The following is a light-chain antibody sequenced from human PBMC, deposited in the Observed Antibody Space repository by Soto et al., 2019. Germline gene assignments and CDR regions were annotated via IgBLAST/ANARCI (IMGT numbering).Light chain of an antibody. CDR1: QGISNW. Sequence: DIQMTQSPSSVSASVGDRVTSTCRASQGISNWLGWYQKKPGQAPKLVIYSAYILQSGVPSSFGGSGSWTKFPLPISYRQPDAFANYVYQQANKFTCTFCAGIKV. CDR3: QQANKFTCT. CDR2: SAY. V-gene: IGKV1-12*02. J-gene: IGKJ4*01.